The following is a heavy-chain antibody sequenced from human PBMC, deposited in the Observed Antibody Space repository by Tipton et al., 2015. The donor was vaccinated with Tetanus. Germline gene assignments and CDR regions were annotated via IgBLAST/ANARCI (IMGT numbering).Heavy chain of an antibody. CDR1: GFAFSRLW. J-gene: IGHJ4*02. D-gene: IGHD1-14*01. CDR3: ARGHINRPETGDF. V-gene: IGHV3-74*01. Sequence: SLRLSCTASGFAFSRLWMHWVRQAPGKGLLWVSRIKNDGSNTIYADSVKGRFTISRDNAKNTLYLQMNSLSVEDTAVYYCARGHINRPETGDFWGQGTLVTVSS. CDR2: IKNDGSNT.